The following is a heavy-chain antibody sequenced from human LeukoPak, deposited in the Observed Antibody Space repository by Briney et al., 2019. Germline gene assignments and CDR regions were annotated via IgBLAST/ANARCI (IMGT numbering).Heavy chain of an antibody. J-gene: IGHJ4*02. V-gene: IGHV1-18*01. D-gene: IGHD3-22*01. Sequence: GASVKVSCKASGYTFTSYGISWVRQAPGQGLEWMGWISAYNGNTNYAQKLQGRVTMTTDTSTSTAYMELRSLRSDDTAAYYCARVEWHYYDSSGLDYWGQGTLVTVSS. CDR2: ISAYNGNT. CDR3: ARVEWHYYDSSGLDY. CDR1: GYTFTSYG.